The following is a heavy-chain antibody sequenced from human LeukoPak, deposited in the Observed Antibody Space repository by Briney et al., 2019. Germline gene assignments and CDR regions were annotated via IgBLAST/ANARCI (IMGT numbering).Heavy chain of an antibody. V-gene: IGHV3-7*01. CDR3: APNTEDYYGSGSGPFDY. D-gene: IGHD3-10*01. J-gene: IGHJ4*02. CDR2: IKEDGNEK. Sequence: GGSLRLSCAASGFTFSSYWMSWVRQAPGKGLEWVANIKEDGNEKYYVDSVKGRFTISRDNAKNSLHLQMNSLRAEDTAVYYCAPNTEDYYGSGSGPFDYWGQGTLVTVSS. CDR1: GFTFSSYW.